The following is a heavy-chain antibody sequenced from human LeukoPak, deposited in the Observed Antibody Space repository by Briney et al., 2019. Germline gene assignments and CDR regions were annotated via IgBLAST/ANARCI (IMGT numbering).Heavy chain of an antibody. J-gene: IGHJ4*02. CDR1: GFTVSRTY. V-gene: IGHV3-66*01. CDR3: ARGPQVIDY. CDR2: IYSGGST. D-gene: IGHD1-14*01. Sequence: GESLRISCETSGFTVSRTYMTWVPQAPGEGLEWVSVIYSGGSTYYADSVKGRLTISRDTSKNTVYLQMNSLRAEDTAVYYCARGPQVIDYWGQGTLVTVAS.